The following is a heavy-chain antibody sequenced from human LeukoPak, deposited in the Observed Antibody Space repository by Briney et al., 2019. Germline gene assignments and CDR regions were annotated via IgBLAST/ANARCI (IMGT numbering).Heavy chain of an antibody. CDR2: IYYSGST. CDR3: ARFPYSVIAVVITLFDS. Sequence: SETLSLTCTVSGGSISSSTHYWGWVRQPPGKGLEWIGSIYYSGSTYYNPSLKSRVIISADTSKNQLSLKLSSVTAADTAVYYCARFPYSVIAVVITLFDSWGQGTLVTVSS. V-gene: IGHV4-39*01. D-gene: IGHD3-22*01. J-gene: IGHJ4*02. CDR1: GGSISSSTHY.